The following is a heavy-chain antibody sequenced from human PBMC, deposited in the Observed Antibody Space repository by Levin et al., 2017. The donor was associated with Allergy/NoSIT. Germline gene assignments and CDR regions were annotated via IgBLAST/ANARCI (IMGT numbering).Heavy chain of an antibody. CDR1: GGSISSYY. CDR3: ARDVREGPLLWFGESYYMDV. V-gene: IGHV4-59*01. Sequence: SETLSLTCTVSGGSISSYYWSWIRQPPGKGLEWIGYIYYSGSTNYNPSLKSRVTISVDTSKNQFSLKLSSVTAADTAVYYCARDVREGPLLWFGESYYMDVWGKGTTVTVSS. J-gene: IGHJ6*03. CDR2: IYYSGST. D-gene: IGHD3-10*01.